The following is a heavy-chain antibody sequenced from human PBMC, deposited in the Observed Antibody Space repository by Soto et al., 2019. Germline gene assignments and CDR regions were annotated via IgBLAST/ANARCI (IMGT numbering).Heavy chain of an antibody. CDR1: GFTFSSYG. D-gene: IGHD5-12*01. CDR3: AKDLYIVATGFDY. CDR2: ISYDGSNK. V-gene: IGHV3-30*18. Sequence: GGSLRLSCAASGFTFSSYGMHWVRQAPGKGLEWVAVISYDGSNKYYADSVKGRFTISRDNSKNTLYLQMNSLRAEDTAVYYCAKDLYIVATGFDYWGQGTLVTVSS. J-gene: IGHJ4*02.